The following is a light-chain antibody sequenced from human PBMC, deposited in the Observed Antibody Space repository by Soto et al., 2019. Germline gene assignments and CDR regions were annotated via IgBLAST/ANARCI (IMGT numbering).Light chain of an antibody. Sequence: DLLLTPSPDSLTVSLGERATINCKSSQSLLYSSNSKNYLAWYQQKPGQPPRLLIYWAYTRESGVPDRFTGSGSGTDFTLTISSLQADDVAVYYCQQYYSIPPTFGQGTRLEI. CDR2: WAY. V-gene: IGKV4-1*01. CDR1: QSLLYSSNSKNY. CDR3: QQYYSIPPT. J-gene: IGKJ5*01.